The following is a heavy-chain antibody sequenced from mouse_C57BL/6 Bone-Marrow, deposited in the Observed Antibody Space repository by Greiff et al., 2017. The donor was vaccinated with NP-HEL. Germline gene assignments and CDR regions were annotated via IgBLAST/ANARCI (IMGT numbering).Heavy chain of an antibody. CDR1: GYTFTTYP. V-gene: IGHV1-47*01. CDR3: ARRGSTMAPYFDV. D-gene: IGHD2-1*01. CDR2: FHPYNDDT. Sequence: QVQLQQPGAELVKPGASVKMSFKASGYTFTTYPIAWMKQNHGKSLEWIVNFHPYNDDTKYNEQFKGQATLTLEKSSSTVYLELSRLTSDDSAVYYCARRGSTMAPYFDVWGTGTTVTVSS. J-gene: IGHJ1*03.